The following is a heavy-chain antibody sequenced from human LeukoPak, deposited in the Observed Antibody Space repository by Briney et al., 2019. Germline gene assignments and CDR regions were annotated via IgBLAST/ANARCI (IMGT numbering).Heavy chain of an antibody. CDR3: ARDQRYCSSTSCQTGY. J-gene: IGHJ4*02. D-gene: IGHD2-2*01. CDR1: GFTFGDYA. Sequence: PGRSLRLSCTASGFTFGDYAMSWVCQAPGKGLEWVSGISWNSGSIGYADSVKGRFTISRDNAKNSLYLQMNSLRAEDTAVYYCARDQRYCSSTSCQTGYWGQGTLVTVSS. CDR2: ISWNSGSI. V-gene: IGHV3-9*01.